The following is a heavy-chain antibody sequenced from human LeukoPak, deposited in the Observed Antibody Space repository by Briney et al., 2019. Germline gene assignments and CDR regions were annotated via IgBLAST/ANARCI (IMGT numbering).Heavy chain of an antibody. V-gene: IGHV3-74*01. CDR1: GFTFSRFS. Sequence: GGSLRLSCAASGFTFSRFSMHWVRQVPGKGLAWVSRISADGSSTNYADSVKGRFTISRDNSKNTLFLQMNSLRAEDTAVYYCAQSGGTDVWGQGTTVTVSS. J-gene: IGHJ6*02. CDR3: AQSGGTDV. CDR2: ISADGSST.